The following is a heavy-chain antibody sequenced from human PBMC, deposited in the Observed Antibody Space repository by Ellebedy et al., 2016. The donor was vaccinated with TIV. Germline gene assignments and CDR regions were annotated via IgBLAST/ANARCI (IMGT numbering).Heavy chain of an antibody. Sequence: GESLKISCAASGFTFSNYWMSWVRQAPGKGLEWVAYIGSRGSPRYYADSVKGRFTISRDDAKNSLHLQMDSLTVDDTAIYYCAREAVGNDVEYSAFDYWGQGLLVTVSS. J-gene: IGHJ4*02. CDR2: IGSRGSPR. V-gene: IGHV3-48*04. CDR1: GFTFSNYW. CDR3: AREAVGNDVEYSAFDY. D-gene: IGHD1-1*01.